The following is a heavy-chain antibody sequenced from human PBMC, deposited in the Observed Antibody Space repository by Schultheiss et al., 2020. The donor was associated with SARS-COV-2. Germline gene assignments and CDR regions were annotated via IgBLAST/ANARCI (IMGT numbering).Heavy chain of an antibody. D-gene: IGHD3-10*01. Sequence: GGSLRLSCAASGFTFSSYGMHWVRQAPGKGLEWVAVISYDGSNKYYADSVKGRFTISRDNSKNTLYLQMNSLRAEDTAVYYCAKAFWGLGSGSYFRFDYWGQGTLVTVSS. CDR3: AKAFWGLGSGSYFRFDY. CDR2: ISYDGSNK. V-gene: IGHV3-30*18. J-gene: IGHJ4*02. CDR1: GFTFSSYG.